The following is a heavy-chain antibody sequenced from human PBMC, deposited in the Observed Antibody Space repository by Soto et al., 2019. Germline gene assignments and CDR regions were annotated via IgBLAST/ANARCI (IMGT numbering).Heavy chain of an antibody. Sequence: QLQLQESGPGLVKPSETLSLTCTVSGGSISSSSYYWGWIRQPPGKGLEWIGSIYYSGSTYYNPSLKSRVTISVDTSKNQFSLRLSSVTSADTAVYYCARDVGTRGGDYENWLDPWGQGTLDTVSS. J-gene: IGHJ5*02. CDR3: ARDVGTRGGDYENWLDP. CDR2: IYYSGST. V-gene: IGHV4-39*07. CDR1: GGSISSSSYY. D-gene: IGHD4-17*01.